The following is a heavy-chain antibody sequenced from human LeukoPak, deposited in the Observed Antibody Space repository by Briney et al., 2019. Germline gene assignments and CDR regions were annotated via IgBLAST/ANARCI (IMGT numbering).Heavy chain of an antibody. CDR3: ARETLSLTYSGSYRHFDY. J-gene: IGHJ4*02. V-gene: IGHV3-21*01. CDR1: GFTFSSYS. CDR2: ISSSSSYI. D-gene: IGHD1-26*01. Sequence: GGSLRLSCAASGFTFSSYSINWVRQAPGKGLEWVSSISSSSSYIYYADSVKGRFTISRDNAKNSLYLQMNSLRAGDTAVYYCARETLSLTYSGSYRHFDYWGQGTLVTVSS.